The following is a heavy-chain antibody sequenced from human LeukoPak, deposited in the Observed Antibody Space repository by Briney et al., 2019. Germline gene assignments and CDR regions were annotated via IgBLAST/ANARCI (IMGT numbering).Heavy chain of an antibody. J-gene: IGHJ6*02. V-gene: IGHV3-33*01. CDR3: ARDQYYDSSGYSRGYGMDV. Sequence: PGGSLRLSCAASGFTFSSYGMHWVRQAPGKGLEWVAVIWYDGSNKYYADSVKGRFTISRDNSKNTLYLQMNSLRAEDTAVYYCARDQYYDSSGYSRGYGMDVWGQGTTVTVSS. CDR2: IWYDGSNK. CDR1: GFTFSSYG. D-gene: IGHD3-22*01.